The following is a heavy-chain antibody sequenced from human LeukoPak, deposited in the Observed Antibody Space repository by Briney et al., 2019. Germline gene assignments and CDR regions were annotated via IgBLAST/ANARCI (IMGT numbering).Heavy chain of an antibody. CDR3: VKDGSGSYYTYYFDY. D-gene: IGHD3-10*01. J-gene: IGHJ4*02. CDR1: GFTFSRYA. CDR2: ISSNGGST. V-gene: IGHV3-64D*06. Sequence: GGSLRLSCSASGFTFSRYAMHWVRQAPGKGLEYVSAISSNGGSTYYADSVKGRFTISRDNSKDTLYLQMSSLRAEDTAVYYCVKDGSGSYYTYYFDYWGQGTLVTVSS.